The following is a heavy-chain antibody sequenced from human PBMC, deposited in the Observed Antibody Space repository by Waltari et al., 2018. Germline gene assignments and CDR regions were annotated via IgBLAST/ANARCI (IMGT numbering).Heavy chain of an antibody. D-gene: IGHD6-19*01. CDR1: GGTFSSYA. V-gene: IGHV1-69*14. CDR3: ARMYSSGWKISWGWFDP. Sequence: QVQLVQSGAEVKKPGSSVKVSCKASGGTFSSYAISWVRQAPGQGLEWMGGIIPILGTANYAQKFQGRVTITADKSTSTAYMELSSLRSEDTAVYYCARMYSSGWKISWGWFDPWGQGTLVTVSS. CDR2: IIPILGTA. J-gene: IGHJ5*02.